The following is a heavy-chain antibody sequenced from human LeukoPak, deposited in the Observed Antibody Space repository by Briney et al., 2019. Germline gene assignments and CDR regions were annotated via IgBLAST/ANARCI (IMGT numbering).Heavy chain of an antibody. D-gene: IGHD3-9*01. V-gene: IGHV3-23*01. CDR3: AKDLLRYFDWLFPGFDY. Sequence: PEGSLRLSCAASGFTFSSYAMSWVRQAPGKGLEWVSAISGSGGSTYYADSVKGRFTISRDNSKNTLYLQMNSLRAEDTAVYYCAKDLLRYFDWLFPGFDYWGQGTLVTVSS. J-gene: IGHJ4*02. CDR2: ISGSGGST. CDR1: GFTFSSYA.